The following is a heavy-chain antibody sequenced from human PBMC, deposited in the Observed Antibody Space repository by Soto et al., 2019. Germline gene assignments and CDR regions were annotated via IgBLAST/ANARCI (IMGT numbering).Heavy chain of an antibody. V-gene: IGHV4-31*03. Sequence: SETLSLTCTVSGGSISSGGYYWSWIRQHPGKGLKWIGYIYYSGRTYYNPSLHSRVSIAVDTTENQFSLKLTSVTAADTSVYYCARGSFSSSSSWFDPWGRGTLVTVSS. D-gene: IGHD6-6*01. CDR3: ARGSFSSSSSWFDP. CDR2: IYYSGRT. J-gene: IGHJ5*02. CDR1: GGSISSGGYY.